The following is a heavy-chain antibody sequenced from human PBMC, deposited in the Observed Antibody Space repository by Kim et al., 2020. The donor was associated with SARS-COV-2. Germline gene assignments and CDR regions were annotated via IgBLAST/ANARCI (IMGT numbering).Heavy chain of an antibody. Sequence: SETLSLTCAVYGGSFSGYYWSWIRQPPGKGLEWIGEINHSGSTNYNPSLKSRVTISVDTSKNQFSLKLSSVTAADTAVYYCARGSHVNYGDYVGANWFDPWGQGTLVTVSS. CDR2: INHSGST. V-gene: IGHV4-34*01. CDR1: GGSFSGYY. CDR3: ARGSHVNYGDYVGANWFDP. J-gene: IGHJ5*02. D-gene: IGHD4-17*01.